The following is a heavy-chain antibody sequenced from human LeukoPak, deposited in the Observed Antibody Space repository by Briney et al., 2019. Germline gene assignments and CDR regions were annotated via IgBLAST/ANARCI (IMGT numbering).Heavy chain of an antibody. J-gene: IGHJ2*01. V-gene: IGHV4-59*01. CDR3: AREVGSRYGNWYFDL. D-gene: IGHD5-18*01. CDR2: IYYSGST. CDR1: GGSISSYY. Sequence: SETLSLTCTVSGGSISSYYWSWIRQPPGKGLEWIGYIYYSGSTNYNPSLKSRVTISLDTSKNQFSLKLSSVTAADTAVYYCAREVGSRYGNWYFDLWGRGTLVTVSS.